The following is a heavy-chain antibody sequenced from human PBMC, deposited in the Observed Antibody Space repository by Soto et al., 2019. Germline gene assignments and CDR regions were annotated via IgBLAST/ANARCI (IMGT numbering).Heavy chain of an antibody. CDR1: GFTFSSYW. J-gene: IGHJ6*02. CDR2: IKQDGSEK. CDR3: ARDDSSGWQRRYYYYYGMDV. V-gene: IGHV3-7*03. D-gene: IGHD6-19*01. Sequence: EVQLVESGGGLVQPGGSLRLSCAASGFTFSSYWMSWVRQAPGKGLEWVANIKQDGSEKYYVDSVKGRFTISRDNAKNSLYLQMNSLRAEDTAVYYCARDDSSGWQRRYYYYYGMDVWGQGTTVTVSS.